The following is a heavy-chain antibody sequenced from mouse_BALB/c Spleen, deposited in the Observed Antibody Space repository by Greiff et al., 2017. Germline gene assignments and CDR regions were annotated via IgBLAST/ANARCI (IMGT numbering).Heavy chain of an antibody. D-gene: IGHD2-4*01. Sequence: EVKLVESGGGLVQPGGSLKLSCAASGFTFSSYTMSWVRQTPEKRLEWVAYISNGGGSTYYPDTVKGRFTISRDNAKNTLYLQMSSLKSEDTAMYYCARQGLGMIAAYWGQGTLVTVSA. CDR3: ARQGLGMIAAY. CDR2: ISNGGGST. J-gene: IGHJ3*01. CDR1: GFTFSSYT. V-gene: IGHV5-12-2*01.